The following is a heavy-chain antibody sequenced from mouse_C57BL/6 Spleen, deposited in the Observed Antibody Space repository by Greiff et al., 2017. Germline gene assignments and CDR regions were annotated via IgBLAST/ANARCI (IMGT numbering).Heavy chain of an antibody. CDR3: TTPSTVVARGFAY. D-gene: IGHD1-1*01. CDR2: IDPENGDT. J-gene: IGHJ3*01. CDR1: GFNIKDDY. V-gene: IGHV14-4*01. Sequence: VQLQQPGAELVRPGASVKLSCTASGFNIKDDYMHWVKQRPEQGLEWIGWIDPENGDTEYASKFQGKATITADTASNTAYLQLSSLTSEDTAVYYCTTPSTVVARGFAYWGKGTLVTVSA.